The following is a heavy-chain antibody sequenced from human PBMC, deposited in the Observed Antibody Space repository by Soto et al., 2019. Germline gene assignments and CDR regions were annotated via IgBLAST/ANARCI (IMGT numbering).Heavy chain of an antibody. CDR1: GFTFSTYA. CDR2: ISGSGGRT. Sequence: GGSLRLSCAASGFTFSTYAMSWVRQAPGKGLEWVSAISGSGGRTNYADSVKGRFTISRDNSGNTLYLQMNSLSAEDTAVYYCAKAVGSYSFDYWGQGALVTVPQ. V-gene: IGHV3-23*01. CDR3: AKAVGSYSFDY. D-gene: IGHD1-26*01. J-gene: IGHJ4*02.